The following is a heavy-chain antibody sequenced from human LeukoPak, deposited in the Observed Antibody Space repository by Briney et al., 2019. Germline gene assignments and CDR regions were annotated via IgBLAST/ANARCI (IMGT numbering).Heavy chain of an antibody. Sequence: ESGRSLRLSCAASGFTFDDYAMHWVRQAPGKGLEWVSGISWNSGSIGYADSVKGRFTISRDNAKNSLYLQMNSLRAEDMALYYCAKDRGSGSYLVSDYYYYYGMDVWGQGTTVTVSS. V-gene: IGHV3-9*03. CDR2: ISWNSGSI. CDR3: AKDRGSGSYLVSDYYYYYGMDV. J-gene: IGHJ6*02. D-gene: IGHD3-10*01. CDR1: GFTFDDYA.